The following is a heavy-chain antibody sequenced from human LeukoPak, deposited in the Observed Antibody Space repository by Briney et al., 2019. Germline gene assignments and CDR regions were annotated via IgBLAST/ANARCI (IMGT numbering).Heavy chain of an antibody. J-gene: IGHJ1*01. D-gene: IGHD3-22*01. V-gene: IGHV3-30-3*01. CDR1: GFTFSSYA. Sequence: PGGSLRLSCAASGFTFSSYAMHWVRQAPGKGLEWVAVISYDGSNKYYADSVKGRFTISRGNAKNSLYLQMNSLRAEDTAVYYCATYSSLNRREFQFWGQGTLLTVSS. CDR2: ISYDGSNK. CDR3: ATYSSLNRREFQF.